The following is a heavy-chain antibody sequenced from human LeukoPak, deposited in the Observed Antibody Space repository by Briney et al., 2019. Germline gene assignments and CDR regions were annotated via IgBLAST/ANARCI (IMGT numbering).Heavy chain of an antibody. Sequence: ASVKVSCKASGYTFTTYDINWVRQATGQGLEWMGWMNPNSGNTGYTQKFQGRVTMTRNTSISTAYMELSSLRSEDTAVYYCARGRGNGHKENWFDPWGQGTLVTVSS. V-gene: IGHV1-8*01. CDR2: MNPNSGNT. D-gene: IGHD5-24*01. CDR1: GYTFTTYD. CDR3: ARGRGNGHKENWFDP. J-gene: IGHJ5*02.